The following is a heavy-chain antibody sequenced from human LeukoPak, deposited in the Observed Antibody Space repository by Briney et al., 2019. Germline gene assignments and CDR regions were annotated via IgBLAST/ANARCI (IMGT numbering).Heavy chain of an antibody. CDR2: INPNSGGT. CDR3: ARRTTVTTCLDV. Sequence: ASVKVSFKASGYTFTGYYMHWVRQAPGQGLEWMGRINPNSGGTNYAQKFQGRVTMTRDTSISTAYMELSRLRSDDTAVYYCARRTTVTTCLDVWGKGTTVTVSS. D-gene: IGHD4-11*01. CDR1: GYTFTGYY. J-gene: IGHJ6*04. V-gene: IGHV1-2*06.